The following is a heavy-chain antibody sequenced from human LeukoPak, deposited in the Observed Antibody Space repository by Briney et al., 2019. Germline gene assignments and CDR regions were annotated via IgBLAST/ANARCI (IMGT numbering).Heavy chain of an antibody. CDR2: ISAGNDVT. CDR3: ARETDY. J-gene: IGHJ4*02. V-gene: IGHV1-18*01. Sequence: ASVKVSFKASGYTFTNFGISWVRQAPGQGLEWLGWISAGNDVTNYPQKFQGRLTMTTDTSTSTAYMELRSLTSDDTAVYYWARETDYWGQGTLVTVSS. CDR1: GYTFTNFG.